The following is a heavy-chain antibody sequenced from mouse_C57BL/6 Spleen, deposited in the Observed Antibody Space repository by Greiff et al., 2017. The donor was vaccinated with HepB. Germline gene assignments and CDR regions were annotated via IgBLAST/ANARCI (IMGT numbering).Heavy chain of an antibody. CDR3: ARDYGSSYVDY. CDR1: GYTFTGYW. V-gene: IGHV1-64*01. J-gene: IGHJ2*01. Sequence: QVQLQQPGAELVKPGASVKLSCKASGYTFTGYWMHWVKQRPGQGLEWIGMIHPNSGSTNYNEKFKSKATLTVDKSSSTAYMQLSSLTSEDSAVYYCARDYGSSYVDYWGQGTTLTVSS. D-gene: IGHD1-1*01. CDR2: IHPNSGST.